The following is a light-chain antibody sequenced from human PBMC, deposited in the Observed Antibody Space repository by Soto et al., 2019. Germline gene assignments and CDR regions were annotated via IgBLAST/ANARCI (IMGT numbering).Light chain of an antibody. CDR1: TSNIGAPYD. V-gene: IGLV1-40*01. CDR3: QSYDISLHNYV. CDR2: GDN. Sequence: QSVLTQPPSVSGAPGQRVSISCTGSTSNIGAPYDVHWYQHLPGAAPKFLIYGDNNRPSGVPDRFSGSKSGTSASLAITSLQAEDEADYYCQSYDISLHNYVFGTGTKVTVL. J-gene: IGLJ1*01.